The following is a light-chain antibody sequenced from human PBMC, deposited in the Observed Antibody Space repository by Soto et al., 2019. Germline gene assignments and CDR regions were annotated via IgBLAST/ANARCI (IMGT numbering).Light chain of an antibody. J-gene: IGKJ4*01. CDR2: AAS. CDR3: QQLNSYPFLT. CDR1: QGISRY. V-gene: IGKV1-9*01. Sequence: DIPFTQSPSFLSASVGDRVTITCRASQGISRYLAWYQQKPGKAPKLLIYAASTLQSGVPSRFSGSGSGTEFTLTISSLQPEDFATYYCQQLNSYPFLTFGGGTKVEIK.